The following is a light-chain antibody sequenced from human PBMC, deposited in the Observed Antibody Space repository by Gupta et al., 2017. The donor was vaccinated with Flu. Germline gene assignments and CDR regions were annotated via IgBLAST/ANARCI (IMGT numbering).Light chain of an antibody. V-gene: IGKV3-15*01. CDR3: QQVHSWPQT. Sequence: PGTLSVSLGDRATLSCRASQSISNNLAWYQQKPGQAPRLLIYGASTRATGVPARFSDSGSGTEFALTISSLQSEDFAVYYCQQVHSWPQTFGQGTKVEIK. CDR2: GAS. J-gene: IGKJ1*01. CDR1: QSISNN.